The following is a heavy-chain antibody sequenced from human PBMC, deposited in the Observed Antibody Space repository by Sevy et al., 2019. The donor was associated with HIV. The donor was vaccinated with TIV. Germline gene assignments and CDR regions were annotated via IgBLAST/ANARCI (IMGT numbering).Heavy chain of an antibody. J-gene: IGHJ4*02. CDR3: ARRMITFGGEEFDY. V-gene: IGHV4-39*01. D-gene: IGHD3-16*01. Sequence: SETLSLTCTVSGDSISSSSYYWGWIRQPPGKGLEWIGSIYYSGSTYYNPSLKSRVTISVDTSKNQFSLKLSSVTAADTAVYYCARRMITFGGEEFDYWGQGTLVTVSS. CDR2: IYYSGST. CDR1: GDSISSSSYY.